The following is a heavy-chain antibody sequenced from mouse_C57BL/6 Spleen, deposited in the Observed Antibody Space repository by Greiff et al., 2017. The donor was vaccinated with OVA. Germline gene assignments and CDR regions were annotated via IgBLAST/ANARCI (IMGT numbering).Heavy chain of an antibody. Sequence: QVQLKQSGPELVKPGASVKISCKASGYAFSSSWMNWVKQRPGKGLEWIGRIYPGDGDTNYNGKFKGKATLTADKSSSTAYMQLSSLTSEDSAVYFCASRGQLRLGFAYWGQGTLVTVSA. V-gene: IGHV1-82*01. CDR3: ASRGQLRLGFAY. D-gene: IGHD3-2*02. CDR2: IYPGDGDT. J-gene: IGHJ3*01. CDR1: GYAFSSSW.